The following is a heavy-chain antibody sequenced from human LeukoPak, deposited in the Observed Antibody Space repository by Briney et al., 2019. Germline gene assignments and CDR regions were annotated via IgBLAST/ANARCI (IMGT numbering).Heavy chain of an antibody. V-gene: IGHV4-59*08. CDR2: IYYSGNT. J-gene: IGHJ4*02. CDR3: ARQPGSSGWFYYFDY. D-gene: IGHD6-19*01. Sequence: SETLSLTCTVSGGSISSYYWSWIRQPPGKGLEWIGYIYYSGNTNYNPSLKSRVTISVVTSKNQFSLKLSSVTATDTAVYYCARQPGSSGWFYYFDYWGQGTLVTVSS. CDR1: GGSISSYY.